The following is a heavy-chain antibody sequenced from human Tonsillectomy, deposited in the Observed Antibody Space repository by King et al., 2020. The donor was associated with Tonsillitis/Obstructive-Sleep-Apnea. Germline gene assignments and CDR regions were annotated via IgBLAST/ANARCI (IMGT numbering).Heavy chain of an antibody. D-gene: IGHD2-2*01. J-gene: IGHJ5*02. CDR1: GLTVSSNY. CDR2: LYGDGRT. V-gene: IGHV3-53*01. Sequence: VQLVESGGDLIQPGGSLRLSCAASGLTVSSNYMNWVRQAPGKGLEWVSVLYGDGRTYYAVSVKGRFTISRDNSKNTLYLQMTTLRAEDTAVYYCASRKCNTVSCPWGWFDPWGQGTLVTVSS. CDR3: ASRKCNTVSCPWGWFDP.